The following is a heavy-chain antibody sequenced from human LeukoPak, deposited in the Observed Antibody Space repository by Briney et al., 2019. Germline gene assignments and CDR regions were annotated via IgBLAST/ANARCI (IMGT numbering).Heavy chain of an antibody. CDR1: GGSISSGDYY. CDR2: IYYSGST. D-gene: IGHD2-2*01. J-gene: IGHJ4*02. Sequence: SETLSLTCTVSGGSISSGDYYWSWIRQPPGKGLEWIGYIYYSGSTYYNPSLKSRVTISVDTSKNQFSLKLSSVTAADTAVYYCARGYCSSTSCGDFDYWGQGTLVTVSS. V-gene: IGHV4-30-4*08. CDR3: ARGYCSSTSCGDFDY.